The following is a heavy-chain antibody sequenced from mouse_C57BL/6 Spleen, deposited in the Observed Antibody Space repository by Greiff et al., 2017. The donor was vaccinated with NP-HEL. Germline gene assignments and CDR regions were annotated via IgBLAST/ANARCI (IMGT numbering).Heavy chain of an antibody. Sequence: QVQLKQPGAELVRPGSSVKLSCKASGYTFTSYWMHWAKQRPIQGLEWIGNIDPSDSETHYNQKFKDKATLTVDKSSSTAYMQLSRLTSEDSAVYYCARRDRIMDAMDYWGQGTSVTVSS. J-gene: IGHJ4*01. D-gene: IGHD1-1*02. CDR1: GYTFTSYW. CDR2: IDPSDSET. V-gene: IGHV1-52*01. CDR3: ARRDRIMDAMDY.